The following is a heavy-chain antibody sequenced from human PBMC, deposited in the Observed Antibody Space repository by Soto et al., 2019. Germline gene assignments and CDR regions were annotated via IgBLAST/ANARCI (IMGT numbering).Heavy chain of an antibody. CDR2: VYHTGRT. V-gene: IGHV4-59*01. CDR3: ARDFAYFDS. CDR1: GGSISSYS. J-gene: IGHJ4*02. Sequence: SETLSLTCTVSGGSISSYSWSWIRQPPGKGLEWIGYVYHTGRTSYNPSLKSRVSIPMDTSKNQFSLNLDSVTAADTAVYFCARDFAYFDSWGQGTLVTVSS. D-gene: IGHD3-3*01.